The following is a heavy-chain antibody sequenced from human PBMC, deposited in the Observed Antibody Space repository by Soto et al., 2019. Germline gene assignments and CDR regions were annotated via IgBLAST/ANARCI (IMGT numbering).Heavy chain of an antibody. CDR2: INSSGGST. CDR3: ARGDIVAIFGMDV. D-gene: IGHD5-12*01. V-gene: IGHV1-46*01. J-gene: IGHJ6*02. CDR1: GYTFTSYY. Sequence: ASVKVSCKASGYTFTSYYMHWVRQAPGQGLEWMGIINSSGGSTTYAQKFQGRVTMTRDTSTSTVYMELSSLRSEDTAVYYCARGDIVAIFGMDVWGQGTTVTVSS.